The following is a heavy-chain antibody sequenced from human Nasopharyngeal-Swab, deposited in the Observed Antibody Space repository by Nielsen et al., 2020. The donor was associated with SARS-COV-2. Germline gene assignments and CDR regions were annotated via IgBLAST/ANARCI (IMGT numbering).Heavy chain of an antibody. CDR3: ADPPFSEY. CDR1: GFTSVTFG. Sequence: GESLKISCVGSGFTSVTFGDSWMNWVRKTPGKGLEWVSTIDAGGGNTWYADSVKGRFTISRDNSKSTLYLQMNSLRADDTALYYCADPPFSEYWGQGTLVTVSS. J-gene: IGHJ4*02. CDR2: IDAGGGNT. V-gene: IGHV3-23*01.